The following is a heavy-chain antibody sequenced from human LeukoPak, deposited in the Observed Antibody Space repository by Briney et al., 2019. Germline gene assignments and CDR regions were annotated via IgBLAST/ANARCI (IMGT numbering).Heavy chain of an antibody. D-gene: IGHD4-17*01. CDR1: GYTFTGYL. Sequence: ASVKVSCKASGYTFTGYLMHWVRQAPGQGLEWMGWISPNSGDTKSAQKFQGRITMTRDTTISTAYMEVCRLRSDATAVFYCVRKVTTVATWLYLWGRGTLVTVSS. CDR3: VRKVTTVATWLYL. CDR2: ISPNSGDT. V-gene: IGHV1-2*02. J-gene: IGHJ2*01.